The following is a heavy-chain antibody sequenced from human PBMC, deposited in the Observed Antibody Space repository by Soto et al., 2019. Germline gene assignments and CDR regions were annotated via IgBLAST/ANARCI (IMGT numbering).Heavy chain of an antibody. J-gene: IGHJ4*02. CDR2: ISYDGSNK. CDR1: GFTFSSYA. CDR3: ARDLGGSNSRPGPFDY. Sequence: QVQLVESGGGVVQPGRSLRLSCAASGFTFSSYAMHWVRQAPGKGLEWVAVISYDGSNKYYADSVKGRFTISRDNSKNTLYLQMNSLRAEDTAEYYCARDLGGSNSRPGPFDYWGQGTLVTVSS. V-gene: IGHV3-30-3*01. D-gene: IGHD1-26*01.